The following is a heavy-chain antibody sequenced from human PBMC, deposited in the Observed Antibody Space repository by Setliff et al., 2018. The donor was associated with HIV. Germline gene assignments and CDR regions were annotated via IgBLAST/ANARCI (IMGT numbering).Heavy chain of an antibody. D-gene: IGHD3-10*01. J-gene: IGHJ4*02. CDR2: IHYSGST. Sequence: SETLSLTCTVSGGSISSPYWSWIRQPPGKGLEWIGYIHYSGSTNYNPSLKTRATISLDTSRNQFSLSLSSVIAADTAVYYCARVPVGSGSVDYWGQGTLVTVSS. V-gene: IGHV4-59*11. CDR3: ARVPVGSGSVDY. CDR1: GGSISSPY.